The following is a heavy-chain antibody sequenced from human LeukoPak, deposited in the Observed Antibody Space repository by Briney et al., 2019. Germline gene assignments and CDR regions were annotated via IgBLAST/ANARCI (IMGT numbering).Heavy chain of an antibody. J-gene: IGHJ5*02. Sequence: SETLSLTCTVSGYSISSGYLWGWIRQPPGKGLEWIGSIDGSGSSYYNPSLKSRVTISVDTSRNQFSLKMTSVTAADTAVYYCAGTYYYDSSGYYPWGQGTLVTVSS. V-gene: IGHV4-38-2*02. CDR3: AGTYYYDSSGYYP. CDR1: GYSISSGYL. D-gene: IGHD3-22*01. CDR2: IDGSGSS.